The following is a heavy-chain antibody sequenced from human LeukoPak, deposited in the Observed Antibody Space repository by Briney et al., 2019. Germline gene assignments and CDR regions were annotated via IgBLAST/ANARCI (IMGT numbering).Heavy chain of an antibody. CDR3: ARNRDGSANSFYY. D-gene: IGHD3-10*01. J-gene: IGHJ4*02. CDR1: GDSVSSNTAA. V-gene: IGHV6-1*01. Sequence: SQTLSLTCAISGDSVSSNTAAWHWLRQSPSRGLEWLGRTYYRSKWYNDYAVSVKSRITINPDTSKNQFSLQLNSVTPEDTAVYYCARNRDGSANSFYYWGQGTLVTVSS. CDR2: TYYRSKWYN.